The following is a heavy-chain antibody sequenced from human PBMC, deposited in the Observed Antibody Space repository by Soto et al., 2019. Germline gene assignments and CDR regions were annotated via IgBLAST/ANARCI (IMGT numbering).Heavy chain of an antibody. V-gene: IGHV3-74*01. CDR2: INDDGIST. Sequence: SGESLKISCAASGFTFSMYWMHWVRQVPGKGPEWVSRINDDGISTNYADSVKGRFTISRDNAKNTLYLQMNALRVEDTAVYYCTRGPRSTSTGTGGFCGQGTLFTVSS. J-gene: IGHJ4*02. D-gene: IGHD1-1*01. CDR1: GFTFSMYW. CDR3: TRGPRSTSTGTGGF.